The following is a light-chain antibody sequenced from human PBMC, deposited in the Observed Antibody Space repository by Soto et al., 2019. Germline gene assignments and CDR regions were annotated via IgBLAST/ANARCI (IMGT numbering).Light chain of an antibody. CDR2: AAF. J-gene: IGKJ1*01. CDR1: QGIRND. Sequence: AIQMTQSPSSLSASVGDRVTITCRASQGIRNDLGWYQQKPGKASKLLIYAAFSLQSGVPSRFSGSGSGTDFTLTISSLQPEDFAPYFCLQDYNYPWTFGQGTKVEIK. V-gene: IGKV1-6*01. CDR3: LQDYNYPWT.